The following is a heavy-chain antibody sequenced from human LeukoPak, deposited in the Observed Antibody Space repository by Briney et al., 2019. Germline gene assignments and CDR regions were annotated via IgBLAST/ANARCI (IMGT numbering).Heavy chain of an antibody. CDR2: IYYSGST. D-gene: IGHD6-6*01. CDR3: ARGRKSSSSIQDY. Sequence: SETLSLTCTVSGSSISNGYYWGWIRQPPGKGLEWIGYIYYSGSTNYNPSLKSRVTISVDTSKNQFSLKLSSVTAADTAVYYCARGRKSSSSIQDYWGQGTLVTVSS. CDR1: GSSISNGYY. J-gene: IGHJ4*02. V-gene: IGHV4-59*01.